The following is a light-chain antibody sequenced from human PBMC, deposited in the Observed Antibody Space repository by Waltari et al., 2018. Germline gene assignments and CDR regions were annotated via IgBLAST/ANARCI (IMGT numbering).Light chain of an antibody. CDR3: QSADSSGSNVV. Sequence: SYDLTQPPSVSVSPGQPARIACSGDALADQFSSWYQQRPGRAHVSLIYKDTKRASGIPERFSGSSSGRTVTLTINEVQAEDESDYYCQSADSSGSNVVFGGGTRLTVL. CDR1: ALADQF. CDR2: KDT. V-gene: IGLV3-25*03. J-gene: IGLJ2*01.